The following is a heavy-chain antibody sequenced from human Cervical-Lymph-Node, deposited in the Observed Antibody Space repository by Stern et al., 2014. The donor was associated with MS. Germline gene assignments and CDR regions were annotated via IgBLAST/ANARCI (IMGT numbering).Heavy chain of an antibody. CDR3: AKDVYDSSGYQFDY. CDR1: GFTFSSYA. V-gene: IGHV3-23*04. Sequence: VQLVESGGGLVKPGGSLRLSCAASGFTFSSYAMNWVRQAPGKGLGWVSAISGIAGITYYADSVKGRFTISRDNAENTLYLQMNSLRAEDTAVYYCAKDVYDSSGYQFDYWGQGTLVTVSS. D-gene: IGHD3-22*01. CDR2: ISGIAGIT. J-gene: IGHJ4*02.